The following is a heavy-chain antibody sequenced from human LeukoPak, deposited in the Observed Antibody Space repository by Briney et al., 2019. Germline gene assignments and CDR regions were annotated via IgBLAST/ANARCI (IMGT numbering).Heavy chain of an antibody. J-gene: IGHJ4*02. CDR2: ISWNSGSI. V-gene: IGHV3-9*01. Sequence: GGSLRLSCAASGFTFDDYAMHWVRQAPGKGLEWVSGISWNSGSIGYADSVKGRFTISRDNAKNSLYLQMNSLRAEDTALYYCAKDMGYDSSGSPEFDYWGQGTLVTVSS. D-gene: IGHD3-22*01. CDR1: GFTFDDYA. CDR3: AKDMGYDSSGSPEFDY.